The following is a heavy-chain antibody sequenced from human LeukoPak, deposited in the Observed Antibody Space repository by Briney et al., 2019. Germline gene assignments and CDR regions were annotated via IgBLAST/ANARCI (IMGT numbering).Heavy chain of an antibody. CDR3: ARGGPVTMIWGVIDY. V-gene: IGHV1-2*02. D-gene: IGHD3-10*01. Sequence: ASVKVSCKASGYTFTSYGISWVRQAPGQGLEWMAWINPNSGGTNYAQNFQGRVTMTRDTSISTAYMELSSLRSDDTAVYYCARGGPVTMIWGVIDYWGQGTLVTVS. J-gene: IGHJ4*02. CDR2: INPNSGGT. CDR1: GYTFTSYG.